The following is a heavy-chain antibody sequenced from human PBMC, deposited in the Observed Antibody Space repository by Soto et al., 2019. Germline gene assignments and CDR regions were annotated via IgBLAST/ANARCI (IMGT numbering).Heavy chain of an antibody. J-gene: IGHJ5*02. CDR1: GFTFSSYS. CDR2: ISSSSSYI. V-gene: IGHV3-21*01. D-gene: IGHD6-6*01. CDR3: ARDSYSSSRFDP. Sequence: GGSLILSCAASGFTFSSYSMNWVRQAPGKGLEWVSSISSSSSYIYYADSVKGRFTISRDNAKNSLYLQMNSLRAEDTAVYYCARDSYSSSRFDPWGQGTLVTVSS.